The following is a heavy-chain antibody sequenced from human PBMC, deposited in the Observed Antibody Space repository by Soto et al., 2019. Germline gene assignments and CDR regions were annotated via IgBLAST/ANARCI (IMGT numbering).Heavy chain of an antibody. CDR2: IYSSGST. CDR1: GFTFSSND. J-gene: IGHJ3*01. D-gene: IGHD3-22*01. V-gene: IGHV3-53*01. CDR3: ATRPLLPGAP. Sequence: EVQLVESGGGLIQPGGSLRLSCAASGFTFSSNDMNWVRQAPGKGLEWVSLIYSSGSTSYADSVKGRFTISRDNSKNTVYLQMSSLRAEDTAVYYCATRPLLPGAPWGQGTMVTGSS.